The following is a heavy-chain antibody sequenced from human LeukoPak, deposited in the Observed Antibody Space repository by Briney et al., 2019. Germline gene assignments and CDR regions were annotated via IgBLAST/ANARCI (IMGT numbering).Heavy chain of an antibody. V-gene: IGHV5-51*01. CDR1: RYSFTSYW. J-gene: IGHJ5*02. Sequence: GESLQISCQGSRYSFTSYWIGWVRQMPGKGLEWMGIIYPGDSDTRYSPSFQGQVTISADKSISTAYPQWSSLKASDTAMYYCARHERGRGFDPWGQGTLVTVSS. CDR3: ARHERGRGFDP. D-gene: IGHD1-1*01. CDR2: IYPGDSDT.